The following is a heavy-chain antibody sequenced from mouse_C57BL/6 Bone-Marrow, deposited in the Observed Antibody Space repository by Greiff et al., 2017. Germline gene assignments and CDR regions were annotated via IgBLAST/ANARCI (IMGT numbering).Heavy chain of an antibody. CDR2: IDPSDSYT. Sequence: VQLQQPGAELVMPGASVKLSCKASGYTFTSYWMHWVKQRPGQGLEWIGEIDPSDSYTNYNQKFKGKSTLTVDKSSSTAYMQLSSLTSEDSAVYYCARRGYYAMDYWGQGTSGTVSS. CDR1: GYTFTSYW. V-gene: IGHV1-69*01. J-gene: IGHJ4*01. CDR3: ARRGYYAMDY.